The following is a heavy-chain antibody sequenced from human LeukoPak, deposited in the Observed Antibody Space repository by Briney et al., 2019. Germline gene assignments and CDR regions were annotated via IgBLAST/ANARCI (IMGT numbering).Heavy chain of an antibody. CDR2: ISGSGGST. J-gene: IGHJ3*02. CDR3: AKARTSPMIVVVYAFDI. V-gene: IGHV3-23*01. Sequence: GGSLRLSCAASGFTFSNHAMSWVRQAPGKGLEWVSGISGSGGSTYYAESVKGRFTVSRDNSKNTLYLQMNSLRAEDTAVYYCAKARTSPMIVVVYAFDIWGQGTMVTVSS. CDR1: GFTFSNHA. D-gene: IGHD3-22*01.